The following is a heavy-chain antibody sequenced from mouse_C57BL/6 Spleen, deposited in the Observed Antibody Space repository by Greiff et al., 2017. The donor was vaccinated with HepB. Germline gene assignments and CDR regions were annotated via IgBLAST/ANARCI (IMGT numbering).Heavy chain of an antibody. V-gene: IGHV1-66*01. D-gene: IGHD1-1*01. CDR3: ARALYGSSHYYAMDY. CDR2: IYPGSGNT. CDR1: GYSFTSYY. Sequence: QVQLQQSGPELVKPGASVKISCKASGYSFTSYYIPWVKQRPGQGLEWIGWIYPGSGNTKYNEKFKGKATLTADTSSSTAYMQLSSLTSEDSAVYYCARALYGSSHYYAMDYWGQGTSVTVSS. J-gene: IGHJ4*01.